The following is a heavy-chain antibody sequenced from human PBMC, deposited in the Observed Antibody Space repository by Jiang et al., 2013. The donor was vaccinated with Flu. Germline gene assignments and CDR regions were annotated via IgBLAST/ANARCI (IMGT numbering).Heavy chain of an antibody. D-gene: IGHD3-22*01. CDR3: ARTPFRITMIVAGFDL. CDR1: GGSISSYY. Sequence: GLVKPSETLSLTCTVSGGSISSYYWSWIRQPQGRDWSGLGISITVEHQLQPSLKSRVTISVDTSKNQFSLKLSSVTAADTAVYYCARTPFRITMIVAGFDLWGRGTLVTVSS. V-gene: IGHV4-59*01. J-gene: IGHJ2*01. CDR2: SITVEH.